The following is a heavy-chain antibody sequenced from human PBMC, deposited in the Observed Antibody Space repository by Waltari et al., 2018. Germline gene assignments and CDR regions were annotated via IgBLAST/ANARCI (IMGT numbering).Heavy chain of an antibody. CDR1: GYSFTSYG. Sequence: EVQLVQSGAEVKKPGESLKISCKGSGYSFTSYGLGWVRQMPGKGLEWMGFIYPGASVTRYSPSFQGQVTISADKSISTAYLQWSSLKASDTAMYYCARTNSGPGAYFDYWGQGTLVTVSS. V-gene: IGHV5-51*03. CDR3: ARTNSGPGAYFDY. J-gene: IGHJ4*02. CDR2: IYPGASVT. D-gene: IGHD5-12*01.